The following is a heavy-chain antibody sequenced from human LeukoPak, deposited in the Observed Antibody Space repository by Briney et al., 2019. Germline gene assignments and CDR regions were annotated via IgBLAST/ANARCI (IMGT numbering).Heavy chain of an antibody. D-gene: IGHD2-15*01. J-gene: IGHJ4*02. CDR2: IYHSGST. V-gene: IGHV4-30-2*01. CDR1: GGSISSGGYS. CDR3: ARGASLHCSGGSCYGA. Sequence: SETLSLTCAVSGGSISSGGYSWSWIRQPPGKGLEWIGYIYHSGSTYYNPSLKSRVTISVDRSKNQFSLKLSSVTAADTAVYYCARGASLHCSGGSCYGAWGQGTLVTVSS.